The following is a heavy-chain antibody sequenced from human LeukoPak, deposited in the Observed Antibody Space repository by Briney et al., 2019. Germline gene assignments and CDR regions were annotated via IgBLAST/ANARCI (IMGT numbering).Heavy chain of an antibody. V-gene: IGHV1-69*01. J-gene: IGHJ6*02. CDR1: GGTFSSYA. CDR3: ARDPPTPGYSSSWRDYYYYGMDV. D-gene: IGHD6-13*01. CDR2: IIPIFGTA. Sequence: SVKVSCKASGGTFSSYAISWVRQAPGQGLEWMGGIIPIFGTANYAQKFQGRVTITADESTSTAYMELSSLRSEDTAVYYCARDPPTPGYSSSWRDYYYYGMDVWGQGTTVTVSS.